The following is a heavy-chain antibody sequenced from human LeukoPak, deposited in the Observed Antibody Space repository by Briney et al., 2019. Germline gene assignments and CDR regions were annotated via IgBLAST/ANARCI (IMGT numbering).Heavy chain of an antibody. D-gene: IGHD3-10*01. J-gene: IGHJ4*02. CDR1: GFTFSGSA. V-gene: IGHV3-73*01. Sequence: GGSLRRSCAASGFTFSGSAMHWVRQASGKGLEWVGRIRSKANSYATAYAASVKGRFTISRDDSKNTAYLQMNSLKTEDTAVYYCLHYYGSGSYYTRSYWGQGTLVTVSS. CDR2: IRSKANSYAT. CDR3: LHYYGSGSYYTRSY.